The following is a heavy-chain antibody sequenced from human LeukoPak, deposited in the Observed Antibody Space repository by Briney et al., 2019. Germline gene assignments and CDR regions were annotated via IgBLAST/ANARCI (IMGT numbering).Heavy chain of an antibody. V-gene: IGHV3-7*03. CDR2: IKQDGSEK. J-gene: IGHJ5*02. CDR3: ARGPEYYDILTGYYNAHNWFDP. Sequence: GGSLRLSCAASGFTFSSYWMSWVRQAPGKGQEWVANIKQDGSEKYYVDSVKGRFTISRDNAKNSLYLQMNSLRAEDTAVYYCARGPEYYDILTGYYNAHNWFDPWGQGTLVTVSS. D-gene: IGHD3-9*01. CDR1: GFTFSSYW.